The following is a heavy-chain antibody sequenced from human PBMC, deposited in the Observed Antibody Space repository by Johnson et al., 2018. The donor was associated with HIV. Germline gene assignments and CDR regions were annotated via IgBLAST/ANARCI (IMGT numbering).Heavy chain of an antibody. V-gene: IGHV3-53*01. CDR3: ARDSSSSVGAFDI. CDR2: IYSGGNT. J-gene: IGHJ3*02. CDR1: GFTVSSNY. Sequence: EMQLVESGGGLIQPGGSLRLSCAASGFTVSSNYMSWVRQAPGKGLEWVSVIYSGGNTYYTDSVQGRFTISRDNSKNTLYLQMNSLRADDTAVYYCARDSSSSVGAFDIWGQGTMVTVSS. D-gene: IGHD6-13*01.